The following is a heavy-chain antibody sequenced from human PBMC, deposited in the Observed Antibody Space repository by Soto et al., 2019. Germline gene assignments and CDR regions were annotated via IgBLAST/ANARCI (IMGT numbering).Heavy chain of an antibody. CDR2: ISWDAGST. Sequence: PGGALRLSCAASGCTFHDYTMHWGRQAPGKGLEWVSLISWDAGSTNYADSMKGRFTVSRDNSKNSLYLQMNSLRTEDTALYYCAKSHRWSDGLDYWGQGTLLIVSS. CDR1: GCTFHDYT. V-gene: IGHV3-43*01. CDR3: AKSHRWSDGLDY. J-gene: IGHJ4*02. D-gene: IGHD6-13*01.